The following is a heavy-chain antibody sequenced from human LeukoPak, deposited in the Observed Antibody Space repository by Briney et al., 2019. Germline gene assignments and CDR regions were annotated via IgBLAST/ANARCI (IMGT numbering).Heavy chain of an antibody. V-gene: IGHV1-8*01. D-gene: IGHD4-17*01. J-gene: IGHJ6*03. CDR3: ARGHMTTVTTGYYYYYYYMDV. Sequence: ASVKVSCKASGYTFTSYDINWVRQATGQGLEWMGWMNPNSGNTGYAQKFQGRVTMTRNTSISTAYMELSSLRSEDTAVYYCARGHMTTVTTGYYYYYYYMDVWSKGTTVTVSS. CDR1: GYTFTSYD. CDR2: MNPNSGNT.